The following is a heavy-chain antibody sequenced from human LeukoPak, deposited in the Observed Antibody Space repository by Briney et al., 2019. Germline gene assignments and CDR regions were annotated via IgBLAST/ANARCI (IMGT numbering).Heavy chain of an antibody. Sequence: GGSLRLSCAASGFTVISNYMSWVRQAPGKGLEWVSLIYSGGSTYYADSVRGRFTISRDNSKNTRCLQMNSLRAEDTAVYYCATTRYDAFDIWGQGTMVTVSS. CDR3: ATTRYDAFDI. CDR2: IYSGGST. J-gene: IGHJ3*02. V-gene: IGHV3-53*01. CDR1: GFTVISNY. D-gene: IGHD4-17*01.